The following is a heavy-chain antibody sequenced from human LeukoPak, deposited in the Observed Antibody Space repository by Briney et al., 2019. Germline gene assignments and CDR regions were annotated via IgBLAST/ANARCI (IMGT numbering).Heavy chain of an antibody. Sequence: GGSLRLSCAASGFTFSTYSMNWVRQAPGKGLEWVSSISSNNRYIYYADSMKGRFTISRDNSKNTLYLQMNSLRAEDTAVYYCARDFEVTTMTTSRFDYWGQGTPVTVSS. CDR1: GFTFSTYS. V-gene: IGHV3-21*01. CDR3: ARDFEVTTMTTSRFDY. D-gene: IGHD4-17*01. J-gene: IGHJ4*02. CDR2: ISSNNRYI.